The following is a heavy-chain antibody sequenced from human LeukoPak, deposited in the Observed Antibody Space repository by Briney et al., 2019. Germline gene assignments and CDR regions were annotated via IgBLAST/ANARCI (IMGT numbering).Heavy chain of an antibody. V-gene: IGHV7-4-1*02. CDR2: INTNTGNP. D-gene: IGHD3-22*01. J-gene: IGHJ3*01. CDR3: ARDHHRRLYDSQARDTFDF. CDR1: GYTFTSYA. Sequence: ASVKVSCKASGYTFTSYAMNWVRQAPGQGLEWMGWINTNTGNPTYAQGFTGRFVFSLDTSVSTAYLQISSLKAEDTAVYYCARDHHRRLYDSQARDTFDFWGQGTMVTVSS.